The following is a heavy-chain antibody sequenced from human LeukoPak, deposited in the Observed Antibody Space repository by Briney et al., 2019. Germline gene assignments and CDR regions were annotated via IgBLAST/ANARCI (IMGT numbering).Heavy chain of an antibody. CDR1: GYTFTGYY. D-gene: IGHD3-10*01. V-gene: IGHV1-2*02. CDR3: ATDSELLWFGEFGDY. CDR2: INPNSGGT. Sequence: ASVKVSCKASGYTFTGYYMHWVRQAPGQGLEWMGWINPNSGGTNYAQKFQGRVTMTRDTSISTAYMELSRLRSDDTAVYYCATDSELLWFGEFGDYWGEGTLVTVSS. J-gene: IGHJ4*02.